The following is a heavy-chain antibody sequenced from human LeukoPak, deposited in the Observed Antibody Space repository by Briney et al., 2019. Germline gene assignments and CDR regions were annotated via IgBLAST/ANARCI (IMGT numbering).Heavy chain of an antibody. D-gene: IGHD2-15*01. CDR1: GGTFSSYA. V-gene: IGHV1-69*05. J-gene: IGHJ4*02. CDR2: IIPIFGTA. Sequence: SVKVSCKASGGTFSSYAISWVRQAPGQGLEWMGRIIPIFGTANYAQKFQGRVTITTDESTSTAYMELSSLRSEDTAVYYCARSYCSGGSCNADYWDQGTLVTVSS. CDR3: ARSYCSGGSCNADY.